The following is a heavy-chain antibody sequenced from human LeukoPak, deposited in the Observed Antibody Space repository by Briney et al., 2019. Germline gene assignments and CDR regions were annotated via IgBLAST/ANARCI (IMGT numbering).Heavy chain of an antibody. CDR1: GFTFSTYE. D-gene: IGHD3-22*01. CDR3: ARSLSYFYDSSGYP. CDR2: ISSSGSSI. J-gene: IGHJ3*01. V-gene: IGHV3-48*03. Sequence: GGSLRPSCVASGFTFSTYEMKWVRQAPGKGLEWVSYISSSGSSIYYADSVKGRFTISRDNAKNSLYLQMNSLRAEDTAVYYCARSLSYFYDSSGYPWGQGTMVTVSS.